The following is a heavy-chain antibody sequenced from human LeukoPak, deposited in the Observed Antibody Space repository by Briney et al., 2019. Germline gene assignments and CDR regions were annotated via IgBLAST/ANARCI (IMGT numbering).Heavy chain of an antibody. CDR2: IKQDGSEK. V-gene: IGHV3-7*01. Sequence: SGGSLRLSCAASGFTFSSYWMSWVRQAPGKGLEWVANIKQDGSEKYYVDFVKGRFTISRDNAKNSLYLQMNSLRAEDTAVYYCARDRGYYYDSSSDYWGQGTLVTVSS. CDR1: GFTFSSYW. CDR3: ARDRGYYYDSSSDY. J-gene: IGHJ4*02. D-gene: IGHD3-22*01.